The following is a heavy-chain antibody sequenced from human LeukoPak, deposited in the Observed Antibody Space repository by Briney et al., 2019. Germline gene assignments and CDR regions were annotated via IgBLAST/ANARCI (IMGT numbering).Heavy chain of an antibody. Sequence: SQTESLTCTVSGGSISSGGHYWSWIRQHPGKGLEWIGCIYYSEFTYYNPSLKSRVTLSVDSSENQLSLKLRSVTAADTAVYYCAKDSRFYGSGSYYSDAFDIGGNRVIVSVSS. CDR1: GGSISSGGHY. V-gene: IGHV4-31*03. J-gene: IGHJ3*02. CDR3: AKDSRFYGSGSYYSDAFDI. CDR2: IYYSEFT. D-gene: IGHD3-10*01.